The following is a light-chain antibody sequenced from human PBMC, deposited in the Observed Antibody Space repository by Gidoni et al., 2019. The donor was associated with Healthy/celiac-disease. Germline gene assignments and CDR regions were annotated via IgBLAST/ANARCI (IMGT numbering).Light chain of an antibody. J-gene: IGKJ4*01. CDR1: QEISNY. Sequence: IQMTQSPSSLSASVGDRVTITCQAIQEISNYLNWYQQKPGKAPKLLIYDASNLETGVPSRFSESGSGTDFTFTISSLQPEDIATYYCQQYDNLPLTVGGGTKVEIK. CDR3: QQYDNLPLT. V-gene: IGKV1-33*01. CDR2: DAS.